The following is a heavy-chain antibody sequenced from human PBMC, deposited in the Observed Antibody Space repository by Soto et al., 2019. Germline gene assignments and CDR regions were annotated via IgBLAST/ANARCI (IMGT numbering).Heavy chain of an antibody. CDR2: ISRDGGAI. V-gene: IGHV3-48*01. J-gene: IGHJ3*02. CDR1: GFSFKSYS. Sequence: GGSLRLSCAASGFSFKSYSMNWVRQDPVKGLEWVSYISRDGGAIYYADSVKGRFTISRDNVENSLHLQMNILRAEDTAVYYCVRDHNWAFDIWGQGTTVTVSS. D-gene: IGHD1-1*01. CDR3: VRDHNWAFDI.